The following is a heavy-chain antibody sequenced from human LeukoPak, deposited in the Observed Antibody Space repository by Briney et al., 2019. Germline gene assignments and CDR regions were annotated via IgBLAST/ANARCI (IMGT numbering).Heavy chain of an antibody. J-gene: IGHJ4*02. CDR2: INHSGST. Sequence: PSETLSLTCAVYGGSFSDYYWSWIRQPPGKGLEWIGEINHSGSTNYNPSLKSRVTMSVDTSKNQFSLKLSSVTAVDTAVYYCARKENAYYYFDYWGQGTLVTVSS. CDR1: GGSFSDYY. D-gene: IGHD3-16*01. CDR3: ARKENAYYYFDY. V-gene: IGHV4-34*01.